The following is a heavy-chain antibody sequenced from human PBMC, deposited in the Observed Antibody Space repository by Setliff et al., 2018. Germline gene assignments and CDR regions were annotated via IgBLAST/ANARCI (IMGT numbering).Heavy chain of an antibody. CDR2: ISPYTGNT. Sequence: ASVKVSCKASGYTFSDYGISWVRLAPGQGLEWMGWISPYTGNTFYAPQFQGRVIMTTDTSTNTAYMDLRSLRSDDTAVYFCARINFYVSSGYYYASDNWGQGTLVTVSS. CDR1: GYTFSDYG. J-gene: IGHJ4*02. V-gene: IGHV1-18*01. D-gene: IGHD3-22*01. CDR3: ARINFYVSSGYYYASDN.